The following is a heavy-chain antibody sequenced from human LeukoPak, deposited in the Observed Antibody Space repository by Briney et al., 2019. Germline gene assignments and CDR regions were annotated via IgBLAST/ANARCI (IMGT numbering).Heavy chain of an antibody. V-gene: IGHV4-59*01. D-gene: IGHD1-26*01. Sequence: SETLSLTCTVSGGSISSFYWSWIRQPTGKGLEWIGYIYYSGNTNYNPSLKNRVTISVDTSKNQFSLKLSSVTAADTAVYYCARGYSGSYGRFDYWGQGTLATVSS. CDR2: IYYSGNT. CDR1: GGSISSFY. J-gene: IGHJ4*02. CDR3: ARGYSGSYGRFDY.